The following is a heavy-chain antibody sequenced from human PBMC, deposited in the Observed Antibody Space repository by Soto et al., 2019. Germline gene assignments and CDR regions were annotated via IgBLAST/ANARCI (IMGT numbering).Heavy chain of an antibody. V-gene: IGHV4-39*01. CDR1: GGSISSYY. CDR3: ARHFVAVVIKGWGY. J-gene: IGHJ4*02. Sequence: PSETLSLTCTVSGGSISSYYWGWIRQPPGKGLEWIGTTYYNGNAYYNPSLRSRVSMSVDTSKNQFSLKLISVTAADTAVYYCARHFVAVVIKGWGYWGQGKLVTVSS. D-gene: IGHD3-10*01. CDR2: TYYNGNA.